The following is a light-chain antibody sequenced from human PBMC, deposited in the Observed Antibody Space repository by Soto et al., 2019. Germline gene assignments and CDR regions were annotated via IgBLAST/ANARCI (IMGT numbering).Light chain of an antibody. Sequence: DIQMTQSPSTLSASVGDRVTITCRASQSISSWLAWYHQKPGKAPKLLIYDASSLESGVPSRFSGSGSGTDFTLTISSLQPDDFATYYCQHYNSYSPAFGQGTKVDIK. J-gene: IGKJ1*01. CDR2: DAS. V-gene: IGKV1-5*01. CDR3: QHYNSYSPA. CDR1: QSISSW.